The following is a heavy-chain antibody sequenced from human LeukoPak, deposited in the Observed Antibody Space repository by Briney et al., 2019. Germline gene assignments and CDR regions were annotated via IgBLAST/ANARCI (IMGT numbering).Heavy chain of an antibody. CDR3: TRVGYIDEGIDY. V-gene: IGHV3-7*04. D-gene: IGHD5-24*01. J-gene: IGHJ4*02. CDR1: GFTFSDYA. CDR2: IKQDGSKK. Sequence: SLRLSCAASGFTFSDYAMHWVRQAPGKGLEWVANIKQDGSKKSYVDSVKGRFTISRDNAKNSLYLQMNSLRAEDTAIYYCTRVGYIDEGIDYWGQGTLVTVSS.